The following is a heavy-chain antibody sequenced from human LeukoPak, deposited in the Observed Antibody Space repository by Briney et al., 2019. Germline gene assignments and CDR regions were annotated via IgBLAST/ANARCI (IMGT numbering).Heavy chain of an antibody. CDR1: GFTFSSYW. CDR3: ARRSSGSPPYYFDY. D-gene: IGHD1-26*01. Sequence: GGSLRLSCAASGFTFSSYWMHWVRQAPGKGLVWVSRISDGGSTTTYADSVKGRFTISRDNAKNTLYLQMNGLRAEDTAVYYCARRSSGSPPYYFDYWGQGTLVTVSS. CDR2: ISDGGSTT. J-gene: IGHJ4*02. V-gene: IGHV3-74*01.